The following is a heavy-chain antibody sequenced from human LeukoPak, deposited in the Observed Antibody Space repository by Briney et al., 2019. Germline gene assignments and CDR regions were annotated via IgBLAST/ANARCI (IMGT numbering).Heavy chain of an antibody. J-gene: IGHJ6*04. Sequence: GALRLSCAASGFTFSSFWMSWVRQAPGKGLEWVANVKQDASEKYYVDSVKGRFTISRDNAKNSLYLQMNSLRAEDTAVYYCARKAYGLDVWGKGTTVTVSS. CDR2: VKQDASEK. CDR1: GFTFSSFW. CDR3: ARKAYGLDV. V-gene: IGHV3-7*03.